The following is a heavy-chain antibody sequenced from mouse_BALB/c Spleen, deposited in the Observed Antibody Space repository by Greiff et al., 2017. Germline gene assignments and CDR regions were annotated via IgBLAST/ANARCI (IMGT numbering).Heavy chain of an antibody. CDR1: GFTFSSYT. CDR3: ASQFITTGSYYFDY. Sequence: EVQLVESGGGLVQPGGSLKLSCAASGFTFSSYTMSWVRQTPEKRLEWVAYISSGGGSTYYPDTVKGRFTISRDNAKNTLYLQMSSLKSEDTAMYYCASQFITTGSYYFDYWGQGTTLTVSS. D-gene: IGHD1-2*01. V-gene: IGHV5-12-2*01. CDR2: ISSGGGST. J-gene: IGHJ2*01.